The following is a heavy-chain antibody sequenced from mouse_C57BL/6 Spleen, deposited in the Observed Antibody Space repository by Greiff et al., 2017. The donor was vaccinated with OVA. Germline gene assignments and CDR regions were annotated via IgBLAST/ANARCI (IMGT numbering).Heavy chain of an antibody. CDR2: IYPGGGYT. J-gene: IGHJ4*01. D-gene: IGHD6-1*01. Sequence: VQGVESGAELVRPGTSVKMSCKASGYTFTNYWIGWAKQRPGHGLEWIGDIYPGGGYTNYNEKFKGKATLTADKSSSTAYMQFSSLTSEDSAIYYCARTLSAGNYAMDYWGQGTSVTVSS. CDR1: GYTFTNYW. V-gene: IGHV1-63*01. CDR3: ARTLSAGNYAMDY.